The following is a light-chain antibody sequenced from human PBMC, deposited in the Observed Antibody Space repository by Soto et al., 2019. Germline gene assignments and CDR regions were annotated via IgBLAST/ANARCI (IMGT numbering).Light chain of an antibody. Sequence: QSALAQPASVSGSPGQSITISCTGTSSDVGGYDYVSWYQQHPGRAPKLMIFEVSNRPSGISNRFSGSKSGNTAPLTISGLQAEDEADYYCSSFTSSSTQVLGGGTKVTV. V-gene: IGLV2-14*01. CDR2: EVS. CDR3: SSFTSSSTQV. J-gene: IGLJ3*02. CDR1: SSDVGGYDY.